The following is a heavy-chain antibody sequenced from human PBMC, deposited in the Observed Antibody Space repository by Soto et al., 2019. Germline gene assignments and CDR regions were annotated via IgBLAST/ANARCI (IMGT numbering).Heavy chain of an antibody. J-gene: IGHJ6*02. CDR2: IYYSGST. CDR1: GSSISSGDYY. D-gene: IGHD4-17*01. Sequence: KASETLSLTCTVSGSSISSGDYYWSWIRQPPGKGLEWIGYIYYSGSTYYNPSLRSRLTISVDTSKNQFSLKLSSVTAADTAVYCCARLGPTTVPTSYFTGNYNGMDVWGQGTTVTVSS. V-gene: IGHV4-30-4*01. CDR3: ARLGPTTVPTSYFTGNYNGMDV.